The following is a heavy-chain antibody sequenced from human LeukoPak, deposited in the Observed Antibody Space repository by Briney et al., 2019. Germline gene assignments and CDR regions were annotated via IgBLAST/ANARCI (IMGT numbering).Heavy chain of an antibody. D-gene: IGHD4-17*01. Sequence: GGSLRLSCAASGFTFSSYAMHWVRQAPGKGLVWVSVLYYGVSTFYKDSVKGRFTTSGDNFKNTVYLQMNSLRAEDTAVYYCARGRQNYGDYPYWGQGTLVTVSS. CDR3: ARGRQNYGDYPY. J-gene: IGHJ4*02. V-gene: IGHV3-53*01. CDR2: LYYGVST. CDR1: GFTFSSYA.